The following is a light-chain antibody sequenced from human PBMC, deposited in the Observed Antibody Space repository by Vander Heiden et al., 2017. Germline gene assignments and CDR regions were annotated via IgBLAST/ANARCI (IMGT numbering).Light chain of an antibody. Sequence: IRLTQPPSSLSASVGDRVTITCRASQSITSYLNWYQQKPGKAPKLLMYAASNLQSGVPSRFSGSGSGTDFTLTISSLQPEDFATYHCQQTDSTPRTFGQGTKVEIK. V-gene: IGKV1-39*01. CDR2: AAS. J-gene: IGKJ1*01. CDR3: QQTDSTPRT. CDR1: QSITSY.